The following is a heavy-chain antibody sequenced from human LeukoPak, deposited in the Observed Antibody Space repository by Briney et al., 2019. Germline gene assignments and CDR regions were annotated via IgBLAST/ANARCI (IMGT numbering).Heavy chain of an antibody. D-gene: IGHD6-19*01. CDR1: GASVSSGSYY. CDR3: ARDGGQGSGWSTIDY. J-gene: IGHJ4*02. Sequence: SETLSLTCTVSGASVSSGSYYWSWIRQPPGKGLEWIGYIYYSGSTNYNPSLKSRVTISVDASKNQFSLKLSSVTAADTAVYYCARDGGQGSGWSTIDYWGQGTLVTVSS. CDR2: IYYSGST. V-gene: IGHV4-61*01.